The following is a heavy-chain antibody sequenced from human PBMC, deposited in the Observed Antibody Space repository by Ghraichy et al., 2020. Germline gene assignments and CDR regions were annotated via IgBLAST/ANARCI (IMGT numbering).Heavy chain of an antibody. CDR1: GYTFTSYA. CDR2: INTNTGNP. D-gene: IGHD2-15*01. CDR3: ARASDIVVVIPATRSGPCDY. V-gene: IGHV7-4-1*02. J-gene: IGHJ4*02. Sequence: ASVKVSCKASGYTFTSYAINWVRQAPGQGLEWMGWINTNTGNPTYAQGFEGRFVFSLDTSVSTAYLQISSLNPEDTAVYYCARASDIVVVIPATRSGPCDYWGQGTLVTVSS.